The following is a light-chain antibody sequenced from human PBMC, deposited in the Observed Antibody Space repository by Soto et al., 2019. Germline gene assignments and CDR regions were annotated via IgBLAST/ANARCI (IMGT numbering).Light chain of an antibody. CDR1: QSIGSS. Sequence: EIVMTQSPATLSLSPGERVPLSCRASQSIGSSLAWYQQNSGQAPRILIYGASTRATGVRPRFSGRGSGTEFTLTITNMQSEDSAVYYCQQYNNWPPRTFGPLTQVDIK. CDR3: QQYNNWPPRT. V-gene: IGKV3-15*01. J-gene: IGKJ1*01. CDR2: GAS.